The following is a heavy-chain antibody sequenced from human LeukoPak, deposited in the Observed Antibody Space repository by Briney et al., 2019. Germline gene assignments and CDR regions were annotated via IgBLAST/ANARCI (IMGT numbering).Heavy chain of an antibody. V-gene: IGHV4-30-2*06. D-gene: IGHD3-10*01. CDR2: IYDRGPA. CDR1: GYAITSGGFS. CDR3: ARSRQASGLFNS. Sequence: KPSETLSLTCTVSGYAITSGGFSWNWVRQSPGKGLEWIGCIYDRGPAYYNPSLKSRFTISVDRPKNQFFLNVTSLTAADTAVYFCARSRQASGLFNSWGQGTLVVVSS. J-gene: IGHJ5*01.